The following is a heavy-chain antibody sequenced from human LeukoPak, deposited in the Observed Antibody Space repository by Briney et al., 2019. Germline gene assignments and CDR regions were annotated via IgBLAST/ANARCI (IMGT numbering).Heavy chain of an antibody. V-gene: IGHV4-39*01. Sequence: PSETLSLTCTVSGGSISSSSYYWGWIRQPPGKGLEWIGSIYYSGSTYYNPSLKSRVTISVDTSKNQFSLKLSSVTAADTAVYYCARQGPILRPYFDYWGQGTLVTVSS. CDR2: IYYSGST. CDR3: ARQGPILRPYFDY. J-gene: IGHJ4*02. D-gene: IGHD4-17*01. CDR1: GGSISSSSYY.